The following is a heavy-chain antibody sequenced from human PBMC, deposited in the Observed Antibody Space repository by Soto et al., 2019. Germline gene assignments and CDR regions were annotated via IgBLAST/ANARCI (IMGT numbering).Heavy chain of an antibody. CDR1: GGSVSNSTYY. J-gene: IGHJ4*02. CDR3: VSQRTSVLTQAYFDY. CDR2: VYYRGRS. D-gene: IGHD2-8*01. V-gene: IGHV4-39*01. Sequence: PSQTLSLTCTVSGGSVSNSTYYWGWIRQSPGKGLEWSGSVYYRGRSYSKASVKSRVTISVDTSKNQFSLNLSSVTASDTAVYYCVSQRTSVLTQAYFDYWGPGAMVTVSS.